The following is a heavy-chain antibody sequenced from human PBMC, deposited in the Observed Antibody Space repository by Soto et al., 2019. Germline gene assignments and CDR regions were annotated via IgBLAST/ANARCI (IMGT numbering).Heavy chain of an antibody. V-gene: IGHV4-4*02. CDR3: VRHPSRRYYDSSGYYYPLVYGMDV. CDR2: IYQTGST. D-gene: IGHD3-22*01. Sequence: PSETLSLTCVVSGDSISSSNWWSWVRQPPGKGLEWIGKIYQTGSTNYNPTLKSRVTISVDTSKKQLSLKLSSVTAADTAVYYCVRHPSRRYYDSSGYYYPLVYGMDVWGQGTTVT. CDR1: GDSISSSNW. J-gene: IGHJ6*02.